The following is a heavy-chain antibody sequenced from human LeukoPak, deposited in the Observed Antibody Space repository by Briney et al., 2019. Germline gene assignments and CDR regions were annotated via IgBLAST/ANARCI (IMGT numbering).Heavy chain of an antibody. Sequence: PGGSLRLSCAASGFTVSSNYMTWVRQAPGKGLEWVSVIYSGGSTYYVESVKGRFTISRDNSKNMLYLQMNSLRAEDTAVYYCARDKSRGGIDYWGQGTLVTVSS. V-gene: IGHV3-66*01. J-gene: IGHJ4*02. CDR1: GFTVSSNY. D-gene: IGHD3-16*01. CDR3: ARDKSRGGIDY. CDR2: IYSGGST.